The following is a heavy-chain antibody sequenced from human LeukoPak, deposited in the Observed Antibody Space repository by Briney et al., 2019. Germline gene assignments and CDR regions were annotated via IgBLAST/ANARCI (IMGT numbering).Heavy chain of an antibody. CDR2: INHSGST. J-gene: IGHJ5*02. D-gene: IGHD3-10*01. CDR3: ASYGSGSYRFDP. CDR1: GGSFSGYY. Sequence: PSETLSLTCAVYGGSFSGYYWSWIRQPPGKGLEWIGEINHSGSTNYNPSLKSRVTISVDTSKNQSSLKLNSVTAADTAVYYCASYGSGSYRFDPWGQGTLVTVSS. V-gene: IGHV4-34*01.